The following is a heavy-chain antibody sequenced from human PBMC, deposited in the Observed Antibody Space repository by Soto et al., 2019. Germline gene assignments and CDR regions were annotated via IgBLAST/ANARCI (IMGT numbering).Heavy chain of an antibody. CDR1: GGSISSYY. Sequence: QVQLQESGPGLVKPSETLSLTCTVSGGSISSYYWSWIRQPPGKGLEWIGYIYYSGSTNYNPSLKSRVPISVDTSKNQFSLKLSSVTAADTAVYYCARTTDSSGYQTAFDYWGQGTLVTVSS. CDR3: ARTTDSSGYQTAFDY. D-gene: IGHD3-22*01. J-gene: IGHJ4*02. V-gene: IGHV4-59*01. CDR2: IYYSGST.